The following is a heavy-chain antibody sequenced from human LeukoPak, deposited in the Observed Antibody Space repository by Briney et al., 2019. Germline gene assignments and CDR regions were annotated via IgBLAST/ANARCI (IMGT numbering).Heavy chain of an antibody. CDR2: IKQDGSEK. V-gene: IGHV3-7*01. CDR1: GYTFSTYW. J-gene: IGHJ4*02. Sequence: GGSLRLSCAASGYTFSTYWLTWVRQAPGKGLEWVANIKQDGSEKFYVDSVKGRFTISRDNAKNSLYLQMNSLRAEDTAVYYCARSPDGPDYWGQGTLVTVSP. CDR3: ARSPDGPDY.